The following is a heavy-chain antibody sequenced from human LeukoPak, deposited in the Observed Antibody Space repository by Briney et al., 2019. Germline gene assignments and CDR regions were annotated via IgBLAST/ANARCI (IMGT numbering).Heavy chain of an antibody. J-gene: IGHJ4*02. Sequence: PSQTLSLTCTVSGGSISSGGYYWSWIRQHPGKGLEWIGYIYYSGSTYYNPSLKSRVTISVDTSKNQFSRKLSSVTAADTAVYYCASLAGGLAWVHDYWGQGTLVTVSS. CDR3: ASLAGGLAWVHDY. CDR1: GGSISSGGYY. CDR2: IYYSGST. V-gene: IGHV4-31*03. D-gene: IGHD3-16*01.